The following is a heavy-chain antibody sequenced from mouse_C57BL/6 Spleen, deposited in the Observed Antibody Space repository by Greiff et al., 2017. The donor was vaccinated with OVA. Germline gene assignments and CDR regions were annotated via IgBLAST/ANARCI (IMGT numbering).Heavy chain of an antibody. Sequence: EVHLVESEGGLVQPGSSMKLSCTASGFTFSDYYMAWVRQVPEKGLEWVANINYDGSSTYYLDSLKSRFIISRDNAKNILYLQMSSLKSEDTATYYCAAYYSNYWYFDVWGTGTTVTVSS. CDR3: AAYYSNYWYFDV. CDR1: GFTFSDYY. CDR2: INYDGSST. J-gene: IGHJ1*03. D-gene: IGHD2-5*01. V-gene: IGHV5-16*01.